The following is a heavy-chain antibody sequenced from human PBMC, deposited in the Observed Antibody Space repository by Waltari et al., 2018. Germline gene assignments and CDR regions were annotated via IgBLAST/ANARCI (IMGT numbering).Heavy chain of an antibody. Sequence: QLQLQESGPGLVKPSETLSLTCTVSGGSISSSSYYWGWIRQPPGKGLEWIGSIYYSGSTYYNPSLKSRLTISVDTSKNQFSLKLSSVTAPDTAVYYCARGTPDAFDIWGQGTMVTVSS. CDR1: GGSISSSSYY. CDR2: IYYSGST. V-gene: IGHV4-39*07. J-gene: IGHJ3*02. CDR3: ARGTPDAFDI.